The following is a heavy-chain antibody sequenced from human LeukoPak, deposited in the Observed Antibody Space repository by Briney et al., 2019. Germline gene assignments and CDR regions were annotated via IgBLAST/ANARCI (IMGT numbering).Heavy chain of an antibody. CDR2: TYYRSKWYN. CDR1: GDSVSSNSAA. D-gene: IGHD3-9*01. J-gene: IGHJ4*02. CDR3: ARASPDYDILTGYTDY. Sequence: SQTLSLTCAISGDSVSSNSAAWNWIRQSPSRGLEWLGRTYYRSKWYNDYAVSVKSRITINPDTSKNQFSLQLNSVTPEDTAVYYCARASPDYDILTGYTDYWGQGTLVTVSS. V-gene: IGHV6-1*01.